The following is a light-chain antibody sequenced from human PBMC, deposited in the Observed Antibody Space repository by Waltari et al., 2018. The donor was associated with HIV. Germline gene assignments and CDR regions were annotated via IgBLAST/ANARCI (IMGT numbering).Light chain of an antibody. Sequence: DIQMTQSPSIMSASIGDRVTITCRASQRISSWLAWYQHKPGKAPTLLIYKASTLESGVPSRFSGSGSGTEFTLTISSLQPDDFATYYCQQYYTSWTFGQGTKVEIK. CDR3: QQYYTSWT. V-gene: IGKV1-5*03. CDR1: QRISSW. CDR2: KAS. J-gene: IGKJ1*01.